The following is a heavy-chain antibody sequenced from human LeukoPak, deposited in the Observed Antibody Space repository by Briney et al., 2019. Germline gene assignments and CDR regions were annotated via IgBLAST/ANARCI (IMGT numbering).Heavy chain of an antibody. D-gene: IGHD2-21*02. Sequence: ASVQVSCKASGYTFIGHYLHWVRQAPGQGLEWMGWISAYNGNTNYAQKLQGRVTMTTDTSTSTAYMELRSLRSDDTAVYYCARSVNIVVVTATDYWGQGTLVTVSS. J-gene: IGHJ4*02. CDR2: ISAYNGNT. V-gene: IGHV1-18*04. CDR1: GYTFIGHY. CDR3: ARSVNIVVVTATDY.